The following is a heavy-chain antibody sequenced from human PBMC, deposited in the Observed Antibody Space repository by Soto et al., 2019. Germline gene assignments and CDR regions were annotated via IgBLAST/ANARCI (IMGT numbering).Heavy chain of an antibody. CDR2: IYWDDEK. Sequence: QITLKESGPTLVKPTQTLTLTCTFSGFSLSTSSGVGVGWIRQPPGKALEWLAFIYWDDEKRYSPSLKSRLTVTKDTSKNQVVLILTKMDPVDTATYYCAHILGIGGYYEGFDYWGPGALVTVSS. J-gene: IGHJ4*02. D-gene: IGHD1-26*01. CDR1: GFSLSTSSGVG. V-gene: IGHV2-5*02. CDR3: AHILGIGGYYEGFDY.